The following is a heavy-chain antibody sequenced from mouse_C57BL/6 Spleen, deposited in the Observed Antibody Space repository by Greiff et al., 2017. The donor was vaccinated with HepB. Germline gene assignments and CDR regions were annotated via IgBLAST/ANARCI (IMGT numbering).Heavy chain of an antibody. Sequence: QVQLQQPGAELVRPGSSVKLSCKASGFTFTSYWMHWVKQRPIQGLEWIGNIDPSDSETHYNQKFKDKATLTVDKSSSTAYMQLSSLTSEDSAVYYCARVDHGGWFAYWGQGTLVTVSA. CDR1: GFTFTSYW. V-gene: IGHV1-52*01. CDR3: ARVDHGGWFAY. CDR2: IDPSDSET. J-gene: IGHJ3*01.